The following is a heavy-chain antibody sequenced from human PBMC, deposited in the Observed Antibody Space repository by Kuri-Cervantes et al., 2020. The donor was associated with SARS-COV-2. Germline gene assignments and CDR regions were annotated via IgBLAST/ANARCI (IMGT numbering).Heavy chain of an antibody. CDR3: ASSGSPYYYYGMDV. CDR1: GFSVSTNY. D-gene: IGHD1-26*01. J-gene: IGHJ6*02. CDR2: IYSGGST. V-gene: IGHV3-66*01. Sequence: GGSLRLSCAASGFSVSTNYMNWVRQAPGKGLEWISVIYSGGSTYYADSVKGRFTISRDNSKNTLYLQMNSLRAKDTAVYYCASSGSPYYYYGMDVWGQGTTVTVSS.